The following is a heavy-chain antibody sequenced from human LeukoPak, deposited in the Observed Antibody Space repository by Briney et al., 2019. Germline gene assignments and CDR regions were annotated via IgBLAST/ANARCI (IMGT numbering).Heavy chain of an antibody. J-gene: IGHJ4*02. CDR2: INTNTGNP. Sequence: ASVKVSCKASGYNFAGYYIHWVRQAPGQGLEWMGWINTNTGNPTYAQGFTGRFVFSLDTSVSTAYLQISSLKAEDTAVYYCARVGQWLDFDYWGQGTLVTVSS. CDR1: GYNFAGYY. D-gene: IGHD6-19*01. CDR3: ARVGQWLDFDY. V-gene: IGHV7-4-1*02.